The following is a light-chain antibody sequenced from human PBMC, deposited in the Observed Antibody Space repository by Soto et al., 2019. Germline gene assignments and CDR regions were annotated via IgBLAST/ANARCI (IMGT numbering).Light chain of an antibody. J-gene: IGLJ1*01. V-gene: IGLV2-14*01. CDR2: DVS. CDR3: SSYTSSSTLV. Sequence: QSALTQPASVSGSPGQSIAISYTGTSSDVGGYNYVSWYQQHPGKAPKLMIYDVSNRPSGVSNRFSGSKSGNTASLTISGLQPEDEADYYCSSYTSSSTLVFGTGTKLTVL. CDR1: SSDVGGYNY.